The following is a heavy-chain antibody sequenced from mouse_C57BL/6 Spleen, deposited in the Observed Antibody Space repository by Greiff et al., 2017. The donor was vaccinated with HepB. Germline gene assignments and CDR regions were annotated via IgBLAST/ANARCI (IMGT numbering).Heavy chain of an antibody. J-gene: IGHJ3*01. Sequence: VQLQQPGAELVKPGASVKLSCKASGYTFTSYWMQWVKQRPGQGLEWIGEIDPSDSYTNYNQKFKGKATLTVDTSSSTAYMQLSSLTSEDSAVYYCVGSYGSSYVGFAYWGQGTLVTVSA. D-gene: IGHD1-1*01. CDR1: GYTFTSYW. CDR2: IDPSDSYT. V-gene: IGHV1-50*01. CDR3: VGSYGSSYVGFAY.